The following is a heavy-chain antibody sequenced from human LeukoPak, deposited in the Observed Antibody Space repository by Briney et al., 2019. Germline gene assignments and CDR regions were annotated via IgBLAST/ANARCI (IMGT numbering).Heavy chain of an antibody. CDR1: GFSLRTRGVG. Sequence: SGPTLVKPPQTLTLTCTFSGFSLRTRGVGVGWIRQPPGKALEWLSLIYWDDDKRYSPSLKSRLTITKDTSKNQVVLTMTNMDPVDTATYYCAHRSLGYCSGGSCYWGQGTLVTVSS. V-gene: IGHV2-5*02. D-gene: IGHD2-15*01. J-gene: IGHJ4*02. CDR2: IYWDDDK. CDR3: AHRSLGYCSGGSCY.